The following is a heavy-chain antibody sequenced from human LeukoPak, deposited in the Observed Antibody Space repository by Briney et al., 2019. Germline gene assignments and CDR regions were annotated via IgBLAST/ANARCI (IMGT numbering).Heavy chain of an antibody. CDR2: INHSGST. V-gene: IGHV4-34*01. CDR1: GGSFSGYY. CDR3: ARGAAAGMSLDY. J-gene: IGHJ4*02. Sequence: SETLSLTCAVYGGSFSGYYWSWIRQPPGKGLEWIGEINHSGSTNYNPSLKSRVTISVDTSKNQFSLKLSSVTAADTAVYYCARGAAAGMSLDYWGQGTLVTVSS. D-gene: IGHD6-13*01.